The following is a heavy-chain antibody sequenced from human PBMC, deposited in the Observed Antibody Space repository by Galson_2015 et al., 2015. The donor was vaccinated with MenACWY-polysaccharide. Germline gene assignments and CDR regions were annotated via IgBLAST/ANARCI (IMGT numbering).Heavy chain of an antibody. V-gene: IGHV3-11*01. CDR1: GFTFSDYY. Sequence: SLRLSCAASGFTFSDYYMSWIRQAPGKGLEWVSYISSSGSTIYYADSVKGRFTISRDNAKNSLYLQMNSLRAEDTAVYYCAKGVEMATIADAFDNWGQGTMVTVSS. CDR3: AKGVEMATIADAFDN. D-gene: IGHD5-24*01. J-gene: IGHJ3*02. CDR2: ISSSGSTI.